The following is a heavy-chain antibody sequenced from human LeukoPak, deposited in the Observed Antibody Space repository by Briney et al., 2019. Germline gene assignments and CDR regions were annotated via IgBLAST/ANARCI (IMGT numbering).Heavy chain of an antibody. D-gene: IGHD3-16*01. CDR2: IIQDGSEK. J-gene: IGHJ4*02. Sequence: PGGSLRLSCAASGFAFSSYWMSWVRQTPGKGLEWVANIIQDGSEKSYVDSVKGRFTISRDNAKNSLYLQMNSLRAEDTAVYYCARDPYRDYWGQGTLVTVSS. V-gene: IGHV3-7*01. CDR3: ARDPYRDY. CDR1: GFAFSSYW.